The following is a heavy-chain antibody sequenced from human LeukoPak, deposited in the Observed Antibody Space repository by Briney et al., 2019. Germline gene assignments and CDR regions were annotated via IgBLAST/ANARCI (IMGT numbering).Heavy chain of an antibody. Sequence: SVKVSCKASGGTFISYAISWVRQAPGQGLEWMGGIIPIFGTANYAQKFQGRVTITADESTSTAYMELSSLRSEDTAVYYCARVAPGELIEGYFDYWGQGTLVTVSS. V-gene: IGHV1-69*13. D-gene: IGHD1-26*01. CDR2: IIPIFGTA. CDR1: GGTFISYA. CDR3: ARVAPGELIEGYFDY. J-gene: IGHJ4*02.